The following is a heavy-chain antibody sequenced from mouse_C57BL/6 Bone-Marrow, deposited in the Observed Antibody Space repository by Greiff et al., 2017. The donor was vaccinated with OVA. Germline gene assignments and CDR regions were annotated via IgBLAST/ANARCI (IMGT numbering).Heavy chain of an antibody. J-gene: IGHJ1*03. CDR3: ARGILRSNWYFDV. CDR2: ISSGSSTI. Sequence: EVQLVESGGGLVKPGGSLKLSCAASGFTFSDYGMHWVRQAPEKGLEWVAYISSGSSTIYYADTVKGRFTISRDNAKNTLFLQMTSLRSEDTAMYYCARGILRSNWYFDVWGTGTTVTVSS. CDR1: GFTFSDYG. D-gene: IGHD1-1*01. V-gene: IGHV5-17*01.